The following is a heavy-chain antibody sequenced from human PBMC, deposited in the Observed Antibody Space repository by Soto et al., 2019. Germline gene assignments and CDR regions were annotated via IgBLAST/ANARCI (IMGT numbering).Heavy chain of an antibody. D-gene: IGHD2-15*01. Sequence: SETLSLTCTVSGGSISSSSYYWGWIRQPPGKGLEWIGSIYYSGSTYYNPSLKSRVTISVDTSKNQFSLKLSSVTAADTAVYYCARPIAGGFDPWGQGTLVTVSS. J-gene: IGHJ5*02. CDR2: IYYSGST. CDR3: ARPIAGGFDP. V-gene: IGHV4-39*01. CDR1: GGSISSSSYY.